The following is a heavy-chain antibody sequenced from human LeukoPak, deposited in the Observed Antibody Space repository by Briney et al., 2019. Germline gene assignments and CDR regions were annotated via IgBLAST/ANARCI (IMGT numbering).Heavy chain of an antibody. Sequence: ASVKVSCKASGYTVTSYGISWVRQAPGQGLEWMGRIIPILGIANYAQKFQGRVTITADKSTSTAYMELSSLRSEDTAVYYCARDHYDSSGYYYVGGGFDYWGQGTLVTVSS. V-gene: IGHV1-69*04. CDR1: GYTVTSYG. CDR2: IIPILGIA. J-gene: IGHJ4*02. CDR3: ARDHYDSSGYYYVGGGFDY. D-gene: IGHD3-22*01.